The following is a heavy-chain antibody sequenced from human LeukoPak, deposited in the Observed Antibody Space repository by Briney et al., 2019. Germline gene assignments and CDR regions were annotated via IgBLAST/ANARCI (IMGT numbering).Heavy chain of an antibody. CDR2: IKQDGSEK. CDR3: ARGGIPGMAAASDAFDI. CDR1: GFTFSIYW. Sequence: GGSLRLSCAASGFTFSIYWMSWVRQAPGKGLEWVANIKQDGSEKYYVDSVKGRFTISRGNAKNSLFLQMNSLRAEDTAVYYCARGGIPGMAAASDAFDIWGQGTMVTVSS. D-gene: IGHD6-13*01. J-gene: IGHJ3*02. V-gene: IGHV3-7*03.